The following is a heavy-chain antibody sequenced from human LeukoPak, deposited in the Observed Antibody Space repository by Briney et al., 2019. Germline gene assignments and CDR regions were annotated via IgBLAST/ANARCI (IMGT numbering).Heavy chain of an antibody. CDR2: ISWDGGST. V-gene: IGHV3-43D*03. J-gene: IGHJ4*02. Sequence: GGSLRLSCAASGFTFDDYAMHWVRQAPGKGLEWVSLISWDGGSTYYADSVKGRFTISRDNSKNSLYLQMNSLRAEDTALYYCAKAQYPTGLRWSIDYWGQGTLVTVSS. CDR3: AKAQYPTGLRWSIDY. CDR1: GFTFDDYA. D-gene: IGHD4-23*01.